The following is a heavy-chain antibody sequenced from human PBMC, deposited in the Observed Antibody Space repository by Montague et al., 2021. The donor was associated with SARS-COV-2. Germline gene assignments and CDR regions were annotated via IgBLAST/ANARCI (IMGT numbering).Heavy chain of an antibody. V-gene: IGHV4-34*01. Sequence: SETLSLTCAVYGGSITDYYWSWIRQPPGKGLEWIGEINRRGTSNYNPSLKSRVSISVDTSKNQFSLYLGSVTAADTAVYYCARGRQHFNMIVVVMTGGEYYFDYWAQGTLVTVSS. CDR3: ARGRQHFNMIVVVMTGGEYYFDY. CDR2: INRRGTS. CDR1: GGSITDYY. J-gene: IGHJ4*02. D-gene: IGHD3-22*01.